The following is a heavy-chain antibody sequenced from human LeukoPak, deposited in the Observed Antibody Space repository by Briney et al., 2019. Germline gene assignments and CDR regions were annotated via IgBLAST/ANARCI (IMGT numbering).Heavy chain of an antibody. J-gene: IGHJ4*02. Sequence: PGGSLRLSCAASGFTFSGYAMHWFGQAPGKGREGGAVISYDGSNKYYADSVKGRFTISRDNSKNTLYLQMNSLRAEDTAVYYCAKAMIVVVTYYFDYWGQGTLVTVSS. D-gene: IGHD3-22*01. CDR2: ISYDGSNK. CDR1: GFTFSGYA. V-gene: IGHV3-30-3*01. CDR3: AKAMIVVVTYYFDY.